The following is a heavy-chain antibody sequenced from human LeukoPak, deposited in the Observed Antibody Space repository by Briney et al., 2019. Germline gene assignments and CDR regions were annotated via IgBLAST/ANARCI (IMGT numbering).Heavy chain of an antibody. Sequence: GGSLRLSCAPPAFTVINYYTSCVRQLPGQPLECLSLIDGGGSTCYADSVKARFIISRDSSKNTLYLPMNSLRGEHTAVYYCARVGLKTNYRFPSWAQGTLVTVSS. CDR2: IDGGGST. CDR1: AFTVINYY. V-gene: IGHV3-66*01. CDR3: ARVGLKTNYRFPS. J-gene: IGHJ5*02. D-gene: IGHD5-24*01.